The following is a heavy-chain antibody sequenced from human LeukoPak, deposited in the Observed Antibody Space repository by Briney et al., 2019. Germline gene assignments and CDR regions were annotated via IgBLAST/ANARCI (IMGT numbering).Heavy chain of an antibody. V-gene: IGHV4-59*01. CDR1: GGSISSYY. D-gene: IGHD6-13*01. CDR2: IYYSGST. CDR3: ARESMYSSSWGKYFDY. Sequence: SETLSLTCTVSGGSISSYYWSWIRQPPGKGLEWIGYIYYSGSTNYNPSLKSRVTISVDTSKNQFSLKLSSVTAADTAVYYCARESMYSSSWGKYFDYWGQGTLVTVSS. J-gene: IGHJ4*02.